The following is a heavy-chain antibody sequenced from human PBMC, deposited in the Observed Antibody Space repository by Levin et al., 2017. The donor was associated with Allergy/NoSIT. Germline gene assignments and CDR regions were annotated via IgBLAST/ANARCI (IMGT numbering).Heavy chain of an antibody. J-gene: IGHJ6*03. V-gene: IGHV3-7*01. CDR3: ARDNPNFYYYMDV. CDR2: IKQDGSDK. CDR1: GFTFRTYW. Sequence: SGGSLRLSCAASGFTFRTYWMSWVRQAPGKGLEWVANIKQDGSDKYYVDSVKGRFTISRDNAKNSLFLQMNSLRAEDTAVYYCARDNPNFYYYMDVWGKGTTVTVSS.